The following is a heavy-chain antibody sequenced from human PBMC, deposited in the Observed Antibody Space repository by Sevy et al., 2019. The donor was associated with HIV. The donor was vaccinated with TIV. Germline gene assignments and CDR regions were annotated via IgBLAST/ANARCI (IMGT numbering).Heavy chain of an antibody. V-gene: IGHV3-23*01. Sequence: GGSLRLSCAASGFTFSTYAMTWVRQAPGKGLQWVSVISGSGGSTYYADSVKGRFIISRDNSKNTMYLQMNSLRAEDTAVYYCARRPDFGVVIPTGVMDVWGQGTTVTVSS. D-gene: IGHD3-3*01. J-gene: IGHJ6*02. CDR3: ARRPDFGVVIPTGVMDV. CDR2: ISGSGGST. CDR1: GFTFSTYA.